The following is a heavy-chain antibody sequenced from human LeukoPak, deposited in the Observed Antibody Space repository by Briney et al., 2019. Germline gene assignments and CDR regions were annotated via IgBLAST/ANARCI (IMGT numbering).Heavy chain of an antibody. CDR1: GFTFSSYA. V-gene: IGHV3-30-3*01. CDR2: ISYDGSNK. Sequence: PGGSLRLSCAASGFTFSSYAMHWVRQAPGKGLEWVAVISYDGSNKYYADSVKGRFTISRDNSKNTLYLQMNSLRAEDTAVYYCARGQYFDWLEFDYWGQGNLVTVSS. J-gene: IGHJ4*02. CDR3: ARGQYFDWLEFDY. D-gene: IGHD3-9*01.